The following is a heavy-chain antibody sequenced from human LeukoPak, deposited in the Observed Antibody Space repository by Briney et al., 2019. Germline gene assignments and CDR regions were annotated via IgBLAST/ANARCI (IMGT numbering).Heavy chain of an antibody. Sequence: ASVKVSCKASGYTFTGYYMHWVPQAPGQGLEWMGWINPNSGGTNYAQKFQGRVTMTRDTSISTAYMELSRLRSDDTAVYYCAREGNRAVAGFNFDYWGQGTLVTVSS. CDR3: AREGNRAVAGFNFDY. CDR1: GYTFTGYY. V-gene: IGHV1-2*02. D-gene: IGHD6-19*01. CDR2: INPNSGGT. J-gene: IGHJ4*02.